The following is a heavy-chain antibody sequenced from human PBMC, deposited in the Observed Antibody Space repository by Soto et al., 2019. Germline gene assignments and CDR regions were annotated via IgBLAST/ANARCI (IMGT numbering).Heavy chain of an antibody. D-gene: IGHD3-10*01. V-gene: IGHV3-48*02. Sequence: PGGSLRLSCAASGFTFSSYRMNWVRQAPGKGLEWVSYISSSSSTIYYADSVKGRFSISSDNAKNSLYLQMNRLRDEDTAVYYCARDPEVGGEYYYYGMEVWGQGTMVTVSS. CDR3: ARDPEVGGEYYYYGMEV. CDR2: ISSSSSTI. J-gene: IGHJ6*02. CDR1: GFTFSSYR.